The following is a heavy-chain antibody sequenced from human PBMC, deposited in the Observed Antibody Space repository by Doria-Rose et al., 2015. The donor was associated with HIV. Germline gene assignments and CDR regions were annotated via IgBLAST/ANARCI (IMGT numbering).Heavy chain of an antibody. J-gene: IGHJ4*02. D-gene: IGHD6-13*01. V-gene: IGHV2-26*01. CDR1: GVSLSSPGMG. CDR3: ARIKSSRWYHKYYFDF. Sequence: QVTLKESGPVLVKPTGTLTLTCTVSGVSLSSPGMGVSWIRQPPGKALEWLANIVSDDERSYKTSLKSRLTISRGTSKSQVVLTMTDMDPVDTATYYCARIKSSRWYHKYYFDFWGQGTPVIVSA. CDR2: IVSDDER.